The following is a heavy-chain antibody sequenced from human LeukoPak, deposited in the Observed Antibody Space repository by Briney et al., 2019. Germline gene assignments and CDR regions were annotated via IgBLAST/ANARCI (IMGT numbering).Heavy chain of an antibody. CDR1: GFPFSSSS. J-gene: IGHJ4*02. Sequence: GRSLTLSCAASGFPFSSSSMTSARHAPGKGLEWLANIKPNGTTKFYVDSVKVRFTISRYNALISLYLQMNSLRAEDTAIYYCARSIPYGTTWYGRSDYWGQGTLVTVSS. CDR2: IKPNGTTK. V-gene: IGHV3-7*03. CDR3: ARSIPYGTTWYGRSDY. D-gene: IGHD6-13*01.